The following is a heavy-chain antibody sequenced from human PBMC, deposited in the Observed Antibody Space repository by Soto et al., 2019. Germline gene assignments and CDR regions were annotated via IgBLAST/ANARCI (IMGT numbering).Heavy chain of an antibody. J-gene: IGHJ6*02. CDR3: ARYKSNYYYGMDV. CDR2: IYYSGIT. D-gene: IGHD1-20*01. CDR1: GGSISSYY. V-gene: IGHV4-59*01. Sequence: SEPLSLTCSVSGGSISSYYWSWIRQPPGKGLEWIGYIYYSGITNYNPSLKSRVTISVDTSKNQFSLKLSSVTAADTAVYYCARYKSNYYYGMDVWGQGITVTVSS.